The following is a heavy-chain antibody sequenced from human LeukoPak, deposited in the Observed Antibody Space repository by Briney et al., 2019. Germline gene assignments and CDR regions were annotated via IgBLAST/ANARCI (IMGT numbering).Heavy chain of an antibody. D-gene: IGHD3-10*01. V-gene: IGHV3-23*01. J-gene: IGHJ4*02. CDR2: ISGSGGST. CDR1: GFTFSSYA. CDR3: AKDLGYYGSGSYYPLDY. Sequence: GGSLRLSCAASGFTFSSYAMSWVRQAPGKGLEWVSAISGSGGSTYYADSVKGRFTISRDNSKNTLYLQMNSLRAEDTAVYYCAKDLGYYGSGSYYPLDYWGQGTLVTVSS.